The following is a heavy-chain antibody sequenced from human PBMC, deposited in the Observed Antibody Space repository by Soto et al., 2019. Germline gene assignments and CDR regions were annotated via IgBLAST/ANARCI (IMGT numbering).Heavy chain of an antibody. J-gene: IGHJ5*02. V-gene: IGHV4-34*01. Sequence: SGTLSLTCAVYGGFLSESYWTWIRQPPGKGLEWIGESNHVGGTNYNPSLKRRVTMSVDTSQNQFSLRLISVAAADTAMYFCVRIRYQLPSSVLWLDPWGQGTPVTVSS. CDR3: VRIRYQLPSSVLWLDP. CDR2: SNHVGGT. CDR1: GGFLSESY. D-gene: IGHD3-16*01.